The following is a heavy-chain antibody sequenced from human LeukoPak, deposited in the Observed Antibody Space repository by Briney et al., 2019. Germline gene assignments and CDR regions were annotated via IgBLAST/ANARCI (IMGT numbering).Heavy chain of an antibody. CDR2: INPDGSTT. J-gene: IGHJ3*02. D-gene: IGHD4-17*01. CDR3: AVGLMTTGINHHDAFDI. V-gene: IGHV3-74*01. CDR1: GFTFSRYW. Sequence: PGGSLRLSCAASGFTFSRYWIHWVRQAPGKGLEWASRINPDGSTTTYADSVKGRFTISRDNAKNTLYLQMNSLRAEDTAVYYCAVGLMTTGINHHDAFDIWGQGTMVTVSS.